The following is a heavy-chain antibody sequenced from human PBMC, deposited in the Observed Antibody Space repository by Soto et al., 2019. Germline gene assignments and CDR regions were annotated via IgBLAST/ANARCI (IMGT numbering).Heavy chain of an antibody. D-gene: IGHD5-18*01. CDR3: AKESADTAKDY. J-gene: IGHJ4*02. Sequence: VQLVESGGGVVQPGRSLRLSCAASGFTFSSYGMHWVRQAPGKGLEWVAVISYDGSNKYYADSVKGRFTISRDNSKNTLYLQMNSLRAEDTAVYYCAKESADTAKDYWGQGTLVTVSS. CDR2: ISYDGSNK. CDR1: GFTFSSYG. V-gene: IGHV3-30*18.